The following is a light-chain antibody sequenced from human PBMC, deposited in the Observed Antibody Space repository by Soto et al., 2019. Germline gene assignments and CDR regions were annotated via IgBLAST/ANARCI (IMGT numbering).Light chain of an antibody. CDR2: GPS. V-gene: IGKV3-15*01. J-gene: IGKJ5*01. CDR3: QHYVERSPIT. CDR1: QSVNRN. Sequence: EIVMTQSPATLSVSPGERASLSCRASQSVNRNLAWYQQKPGQAPRLLIFGPSTRATGVPGRFSGSGSGTDFTLTISRLEPEDFALYYCQHYVERSPITFGQGTRLEIK.